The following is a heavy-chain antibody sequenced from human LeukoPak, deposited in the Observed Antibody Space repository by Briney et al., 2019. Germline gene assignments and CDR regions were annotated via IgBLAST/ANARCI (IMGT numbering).Heavy chain of an antibody. V-gene: IGHV4-39*01. CDR3: ARHVYSGSLLDY. D-gene: IGHD1-26*01. Sequence: SKTRSLTCTVPDGSISRNSYYWGWIRQPTGKRLEWIGTNFSIVSTYYNPSLERRISISIDTSKHQFSLKLSSVTAAHTAVSYCARHVYSGSLLDYWGQGTLVTVSS. J-gene: IGHJ4*02. CDR2: NFSIVST. CDR1: DGSISRNSYY.